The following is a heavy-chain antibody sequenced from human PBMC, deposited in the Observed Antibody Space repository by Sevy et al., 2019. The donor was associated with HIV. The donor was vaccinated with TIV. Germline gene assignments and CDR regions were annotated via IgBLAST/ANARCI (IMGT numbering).Heavy chain of an antibody. CDR3: ASQGRYYYDSSGTDDY. CDR1: GFTFSDYY. Sequence: GGSLRLSCAASGFTFSDYYMSWIRQAPGKELEWVSYMSSSGSTIYYADSVKGRFTISRDNAKNSLYLQMNSLRAEDTAVYYCASQGRYYYDSSGTDDYWGQGTLVTVSS. D-gene: IGHD3-22*01. J-gene: IGHJ4*02. CDR2: MSSSGSTI. V-gene: IGHV3-11*01.